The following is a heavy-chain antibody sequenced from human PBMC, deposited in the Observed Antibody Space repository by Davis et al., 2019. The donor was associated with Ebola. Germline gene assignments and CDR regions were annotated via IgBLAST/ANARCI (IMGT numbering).Heavy chain of an antibody. CDR1: GFTISDYA. CDR2: ISGSGRIT. V-gene: IGHV3-23*01. J-gene: IGHJ4*02. CDR3: AKDQYEYDILTGLDY. Sequence: GESLKISCAASGFTISDYAMAWVRQAPGKGLEWVSDISGSGRITHYADSVKGRLTISRDNSKNTLYLQLNSLRAEDTAVYYCAKDQYEYDILTGLDYWGQGTLVTVYS. D-gene: IGHD3-9*01.